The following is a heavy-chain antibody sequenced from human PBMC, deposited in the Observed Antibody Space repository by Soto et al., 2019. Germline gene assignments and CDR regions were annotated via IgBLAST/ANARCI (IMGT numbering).Heavy chain of an antibody. V-gene: IGHV3-74*01. CDR2: INSDGTTT. D-gene: IGHD1-26*01. J-gene: IGHJ5*02. Sequence: RQAPGEGLVWVSRINSDGTTTSYADYVTGRFTISRDNAKSTLYLQMNSLRAEDTGVYYCVRGKYQYDTLTSSYFVPWAQGTLFTVSS. CDR3: VRGKYQYDTLTSSYFVP.